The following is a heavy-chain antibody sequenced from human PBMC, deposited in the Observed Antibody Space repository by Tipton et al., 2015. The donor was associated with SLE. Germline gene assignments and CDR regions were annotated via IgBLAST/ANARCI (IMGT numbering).Heavy chain of an antibody. CDR1: GGSMRTYF. Sequence: LRLSCTVSGGSMRTYFWIWLRQPPGKGLEWIGLIYDSGNTNYNPSLKSRVTISVDTSKNQFSLRLSSVTSADTAVYYCARWGAGSRGNWFDPWGQGTLITVSS. D-gene: IGHD1/OR15-1a*01. CDR3: ARWGAGSRGNWFDP. CDR2: IYDSGNT. V-gene: IGHV4-59*01. J-gene: IGHJ5*02.